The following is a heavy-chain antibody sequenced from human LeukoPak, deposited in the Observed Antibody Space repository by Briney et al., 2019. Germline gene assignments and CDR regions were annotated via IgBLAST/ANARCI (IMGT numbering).Heavy chain of an antibody. Sequence: GGSLRLSCTASGFTFGDYAMSWVRQAPGKGLEWVGFIRSKTYGGTTEYAASVKGRFIISRDDSISTAYLEMNNLKTEDTAVYYCTRVQLIDYYYPGMDVWGQGTTVTVSS. CDR1: GFTFGDYA. D-gene: IGHD6-13*01. J-gene: IGHJ6*02. CDR3: TRVQLIDYYYPGMDV. CDR2: IRSKTYGGTT. V-gene: IGHV3-49*04.